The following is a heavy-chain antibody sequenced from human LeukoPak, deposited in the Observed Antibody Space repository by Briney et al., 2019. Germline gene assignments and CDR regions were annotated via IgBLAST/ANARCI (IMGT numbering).Heavy chain of an antibody. J-gene: IGHJ6*03. V-gene: IGHV4-38-2*02. Sequence: PSETLSLTCTVSNDPISSDYFWAWIRQAPGKGLDYLGSVSHSGGTFYNPSLKTRVSISVDTSKNLFSLKLTSVTAADTAIYYCAREREYYYMDVWGKGTTVSVS. CDR2: VSHSGGT. CDR3: AREREYYYMDV. CDR1: NDPISSDYF.